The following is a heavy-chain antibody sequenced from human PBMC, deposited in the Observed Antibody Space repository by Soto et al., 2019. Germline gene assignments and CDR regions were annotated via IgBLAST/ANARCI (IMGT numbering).Heavy chain of an antibody. CDR2: IYSSGST. J-gene: IGHJ4*02. CDR3: ARDHPHSYGVYYLDY. CDR1: GGSISNYY. D-gene: IGHD5-18*01. Sequence: TSETLSLTCTVSGGSISNYYWSWIRQPPGKGLEWIGYIYSSGSTHYNPSLQSRVTISIDTSKNQVSLKVNSVTAADTAVYYCARDHPHSYGVYYLDYWGQGTPVTVS. V-gene: IGHV4-59*01.